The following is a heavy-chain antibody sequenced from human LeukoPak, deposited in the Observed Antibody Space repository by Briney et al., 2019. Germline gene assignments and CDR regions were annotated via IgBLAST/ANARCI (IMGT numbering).Heavy chain of an antibody. D-gene: IGHD6-19*01. CDR2: ISGSGGST. V-gene: IGHV3-23*01. CDR1: GFTFSSYA. CDR3: ARLEQWLTPY. J-gene: IGHJ4*02. Sequence: GSLRLSCAASGFTFSSYAMSWVRQAPGKGLEWVSAISGSGGSTYYADSVKGRFTISRDNAKNSLYLQMNSLRVEDTAVYYCARLEQWLTPYWGQGTLVTVSS.